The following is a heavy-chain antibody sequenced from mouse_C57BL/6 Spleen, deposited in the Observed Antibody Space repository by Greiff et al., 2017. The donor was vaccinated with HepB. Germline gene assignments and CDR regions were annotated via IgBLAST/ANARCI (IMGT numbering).Heavy chain of an antibody. D-gene: IGHD1-1*01. CDR3: ARPYGSSYHRYFDV. J-gene: IGHJ1*03. CDR2: IYPGDGDT. CDR1: GYAFSSYW. V-gene: IGHV1-80*01. Sequence: QVQLQQSGAELVKPGASVKISCKASGYAFSSYWMNWVKQRPGKGLEWIGQIYPGDGDTNYNGKFKGKATLTADKSSSTAYMQLSSLTSEDSAVYFCARPYGSSYHRYFDVWGTGTTVTVSS.